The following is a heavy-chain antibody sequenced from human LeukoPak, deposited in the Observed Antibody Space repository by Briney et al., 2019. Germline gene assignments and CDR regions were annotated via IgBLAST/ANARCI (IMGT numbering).Heavy chain of an antibody. J-gene: IGHJ5*02. D-gene: IGHD2-2*01. CDR3: ARGLTQYDCFDP. CDR2: TYYRSTWYN. Sequence: SQTSPSPVPSPGTVSRATVLLWHWLRQSPSRGLEWLGRTYYRSTWYNDYAVSVRGRITVNPDTSKNQFSLHLNSVTPEDTAVYYCARGLTQYDCFDPWGQGILVTVSS. CDR1: GTVSRATVLL. V-gene: IGHV6-1*01.